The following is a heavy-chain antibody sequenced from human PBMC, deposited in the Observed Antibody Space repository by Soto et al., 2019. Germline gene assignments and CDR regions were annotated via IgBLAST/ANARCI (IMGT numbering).Heavy chain of an antibody. V-gene: IGHV3-30*03. CDR2: ISYDGSDK. Sequence: QLQLVESGGGVIQPGRSLRLSCAASGFTFSDYGMHWVRQAPGTGLEWVAVISYDGSDKYYADSVKGRFTISRDNSKNRLYLQMNSLRAEDTPVYYCATMERLFDYWGQGTLVTVSS. CDR3: ATMERLFDY. J-gene: IGHJ4*02. CDR1: GFTFSDYG. D-gene: IGHD3-3*01.